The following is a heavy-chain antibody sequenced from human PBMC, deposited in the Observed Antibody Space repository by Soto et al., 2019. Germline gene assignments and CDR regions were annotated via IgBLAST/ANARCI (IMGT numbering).Heavy chain of an antibody. D-gene: IGHD4-17*01. J-gene: IGHJ5*02. V-gene: IGHV1-18*01. CDR1: GYTFTSYG. CDR3: ARDTWSLDYGDYEPWFDP. CDR2: ISAYNGNT. Sequence: GASVKVSCKASGYTFTSYGISWVRQAPGQGLEWMGWISAYNGNTNYAQKLQGRVTMTTDTSTSTAYMELRSLRSDDTAVYYCARDTWSLDYGDYEPWFDPWGQGTLVTVSS.